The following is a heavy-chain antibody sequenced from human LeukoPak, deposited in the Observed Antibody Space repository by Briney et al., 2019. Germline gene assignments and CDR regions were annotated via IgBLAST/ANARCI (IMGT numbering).Heavy chain of an antibody. CDR2: IYTSGIT. Sequence: GESLKISCAVSGFTVSSNFMSWVRQAPGKGPEWVSVIYTSGITYYADSVRGRFTISRDNSKNTLYLQMDSLTAEDTAVYYCAREDAGGTYSFDYWGQGTLVTVSS. D-gene: IGHD1-26*01. J-gene: IGHJ4*02. CDR3: AREDAGGTYSFDY. CDR1: GFTVSSNF. V-gene: IGHV3-66*01.